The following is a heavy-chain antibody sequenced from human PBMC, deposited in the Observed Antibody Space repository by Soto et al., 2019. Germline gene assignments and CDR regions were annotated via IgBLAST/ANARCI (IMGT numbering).Heavy chain of an antibody. CDR1: GYTFTSYG. D-gene: IGHD2-15*01. J-gene: IGHJ6*03. V-gene: IGHV1-69*04. CDR3: ASCYSYYYYYMDV. CDR2: IIPILGIA. Sequence: SVKVSCKASGYTFTSYGISWVRQAPGQGLEWMGRIIPILGIANYAQKFQGRVTITADKSTSTAYMELSSLRSEDTAVYYCASCYSYYYYYMDVWGKGTTVTVSS.